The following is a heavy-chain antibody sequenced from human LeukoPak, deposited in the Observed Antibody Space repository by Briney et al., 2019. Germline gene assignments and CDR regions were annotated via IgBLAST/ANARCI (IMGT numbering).Heavy chain of an antibody. D-gene: IGHD2-21*02. V-gene: IGHV3-23*01. J-gene: IGHJ4*02. CDR3: AKSYCGGDCG. CDR2: ITGNGVYT. CDR1: GLPFGSYG. Sequence: GGSLRLSCAVSGLPFGSYGMTWVRQAPGKGLEWVSGITGNGVYTYYADSVKGRFTISRDNSKSTLSLQMNSLRAEDTAVYYCAKSYCGGDCGWGPGTLVIVSP.